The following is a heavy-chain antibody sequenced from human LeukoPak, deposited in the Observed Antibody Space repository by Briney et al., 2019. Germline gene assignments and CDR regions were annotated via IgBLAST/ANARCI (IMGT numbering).Heavy chain of an antibody. CDR2: VYHSGST. Sequence: PSETLSLTRAVSGYSISIGYYWGWIRQPPGKGLEWIGSVYHSGSTYYNPSLKSRVTLSMDTSKNQFSLKLNSATAADTAAYYCARHAFFDSTGYYYYFDYWGQGSLVTVSS. D-gene: IGHD3-22*01. CDR3: ARHAFFDSTGYYYYFDY. V-gene: IGHV4-38-2*01. J-gene: IGHJ4*02. CDR1: GYSISIGYY.